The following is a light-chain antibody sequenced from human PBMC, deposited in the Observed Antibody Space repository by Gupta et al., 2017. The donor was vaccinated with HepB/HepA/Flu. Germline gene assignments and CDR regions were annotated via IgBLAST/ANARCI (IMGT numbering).Light chain of an antibody. Sequence: SYALTQPPSVSVSPGQTASITCSGDKLGDKYACWYQQKPGQSPVLVIYQDSKRPAGIPDRFSGSTSGTTATLTISGTQAMDEDDYYCQAWDSSTVVFGGGTKLTVL. CDR2: QDS. CDR3: QAWDSSTVV. CDR1: KLGDKY. V-gene: IGLV3-1*01. J-gene: IGLJ2*01.